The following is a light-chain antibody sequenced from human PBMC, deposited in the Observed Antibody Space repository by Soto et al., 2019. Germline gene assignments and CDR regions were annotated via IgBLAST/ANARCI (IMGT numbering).Light chain of an antibody. CDR3: QQYGSVLT. CDR1: QSVSSSY. Sequence: EIALTQSPGTLSLSPGERATLSCRASQSVSSSYLAWYQQKPGQAPRLLVYGASSRATGIPDRFSGSGSGTDFTLTISRLEPEDFAVYYCQQYGSVLTFGGGTKVDIK. J-gene: IGKJ4*01. V-gene: IGKV3-20*01. CDR2: GAS.